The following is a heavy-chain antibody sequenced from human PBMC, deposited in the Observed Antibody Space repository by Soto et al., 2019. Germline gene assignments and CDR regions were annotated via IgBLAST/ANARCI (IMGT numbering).Heavy chain of an antibody. V-gene: IGHV4-39*01. J-gene: IGHJ3*02. CDR2: IYYSGST. D-gene: IGHD3-3*01. Sequence: QLQLQESGPGLVKPSETLSLTCTVSGGSISSSSYYWGWIRQPPGKGLEWLGSIYYSGSTYYNPSLKSRVTISVDTSKNQFSLKLSSVTAADTAVYYCAPFYDFWSGYCHDAFDIWGQGTMVTVSS. CDR1: GGSISSSSYY. CDR3: APFYDFWSGYCHDAFDI.